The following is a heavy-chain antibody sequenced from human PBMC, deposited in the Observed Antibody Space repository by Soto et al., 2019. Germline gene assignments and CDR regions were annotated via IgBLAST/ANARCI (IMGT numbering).Heavy chain of an antibody. V-gene: IGHV3-23*01. Sequence: PAGSLRLSCAASGFTFSSYAMSWVRQAPGKGLEWVSAISGSGGSTYYADSVKGRFTISRDNSKNTLYLQMNSLRAEDTAVYYCAKEPTPTLLLDGDILTGYYDYWGQGTLVTVSS. CDR1: GFTFSSYA. D-gene: IGHD3-9*01. CDR3: AKEPTPTLLLDGDILTGYYDY. CDR2: ISGSGGST. J-gene: IGHJ4*02.